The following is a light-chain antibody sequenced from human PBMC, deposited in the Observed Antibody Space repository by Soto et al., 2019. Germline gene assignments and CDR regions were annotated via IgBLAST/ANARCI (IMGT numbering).Light chain of an antibody. V-gene: IGKV4-1*01. CDR2: WAS. CDR1: QSVLYSSNNKNY. CDR3: QQYYSIPHT. J-gene: IGKJ2*01. Sequence: DIVMTQSPDSLTVSLGERATINCKSSQSVLYSSNNKNYLAWYQQKPGQPPKLLISWASTRESGVPDRFSGSGSGTDFTLTISSLQAEDVAVYYCQQYYSIPHTFGQGTKLEIK.